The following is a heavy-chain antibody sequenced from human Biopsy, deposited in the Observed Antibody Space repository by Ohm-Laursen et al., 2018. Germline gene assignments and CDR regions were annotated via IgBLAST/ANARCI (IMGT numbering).Heavy chain of an antibody. Sequence: SSVKVSCKTSGYSFTKYYINWVRQAPGQGLEWMGIINPTGGTTSYAEKFQGRVTLTRDTSTGTVYLELNSLIYEDTALYYCARDETGSSVFGPYYYGMDVWGQGTTVTVSS. D-gene: IGHD3-9*01. CDR2: INPTGGTT. CDR3: ARDETGSSVFGPYYYGMDV. V-gene: IGHV1-46*01. CDR1: GYSFTKYY. J-gene: IGHJ6*02.